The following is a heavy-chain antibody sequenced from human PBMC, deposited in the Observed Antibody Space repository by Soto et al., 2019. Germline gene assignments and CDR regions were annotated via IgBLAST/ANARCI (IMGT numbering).Heavy chain of an antibody. V-gene: IGHV3-72*01. CDR1: GFTFSDHN. Sequence: GGSLRLSCAASGFTFSDHNMDWVRQAPGKGREWVGRVTSKTKSYSAEYTASVKGKCTISRDDSKNLLYLQMDSLKIDDMAVYYCARVNSANLGNYFQFWGQGTQVTVSS. J-gene: IGHJ1*01. D-gene: IGHD6-13*01. CDR3: ARVNSANLGNYFQF. CDR2: VTSKTKSYSA.